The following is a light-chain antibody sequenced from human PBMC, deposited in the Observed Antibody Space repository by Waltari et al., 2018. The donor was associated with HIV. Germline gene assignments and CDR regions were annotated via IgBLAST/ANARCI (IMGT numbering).Light chain of an antibody. V-gene: IGKV4-1*01. CDR1: QSVVYSLNNKTY. CDR2: WAS. J-gene: IGKJ4*01. CDR3: QQDYSTPLT. Sequence: DIVTTQSPDSLAVSLGESATIICESSQSVVYSLNNKTYLAWYQQKPGQPPNLHLYWASARESAVPDRCRGSGSGTEFTLTISSLQAEDVAVYYCQQDYSTPLTFGGGTKVEIK.